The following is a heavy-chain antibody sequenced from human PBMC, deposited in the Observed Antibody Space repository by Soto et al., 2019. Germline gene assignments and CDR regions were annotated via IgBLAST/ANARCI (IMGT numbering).Heavy chain of an antibody. CDR3: AKDIMLVGPTGTHDFQGFFYYGMDV. CDR2: ISSGSEYI. D-gene: IGHD2-21*01. J-gene: IGHJ6*02. Sequence: GGSLRLSCAASGFTFSTTGMNWVRQAPGKGLEWVSSISSGSEYIFHADSVKGRLTTSRDNAKNSVYLQMNNLRAEDTAFYYCAKDIMLVGPTGTHDFQGFFYYGMDVWGQGTTVTVSS. V-gene: IGHV3-21*04. CDR1: GFTFSTTG.